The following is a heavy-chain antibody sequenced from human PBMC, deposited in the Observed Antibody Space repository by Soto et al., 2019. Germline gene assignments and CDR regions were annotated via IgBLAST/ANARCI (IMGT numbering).Heavy chain of an antibody. CDR2: IKEDGSDK. J-gene: IGHJ5*02. D-gene: IGHD2-2*01. CDR1: GFVFSPFW. Sequence: QSEGSLRLSCAASGFVFSPFWMSLVRHAPGKGLEWVANIKEDGSDKYNVDSVKRRFTISRDNAKSSLYLDMNNLAVEDTAVYYNARGPEGYQLLSNRWFETWGQGTLATVAS. V-gene: IGHV3-7*04. CDR3: ARGPEGYQLLSNRWFET.